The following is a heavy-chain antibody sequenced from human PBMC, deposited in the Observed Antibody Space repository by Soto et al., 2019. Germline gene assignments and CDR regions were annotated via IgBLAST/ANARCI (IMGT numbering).Heavy chain of an antibody. Sequence: GGSLILSCAASGFTFSSYGMHWVRQAPGKGLEWVAVISYDGSNKYYADSVKGRFTISRDNSKNTLYLQMNSLRAEDTAVYYCAKDSREAYDLHYYYGMDVWGQGTTVTVSS. CDR1: GFTFSSYG. J-gene: IGHJ6*02. CDR2: ISYDGSNK. D-gene: IGHD3-3*01. V-gene: IGHV3-30*18. CDR3: AKDSREAYDLHYYYGMDV.